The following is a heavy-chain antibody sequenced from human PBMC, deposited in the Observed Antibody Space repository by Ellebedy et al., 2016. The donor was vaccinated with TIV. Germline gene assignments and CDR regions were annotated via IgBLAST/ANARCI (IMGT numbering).Heavy chain of an antibody. D-gene: IGHD1-26*01. CDR1: GDSISNDDYY. V-gene: IGHV4-30-4*01. CDR3: ARVKGAYTGSYPSDS. CDR2: ISHSGKT. Sequence: MPSETLSLTCTVSGDSISNDDYYWNWIRQTPGKGLEWIGFISHSGKTYYNPSVNSRVSMSVDTSKNQFSLNVQSVTAADTAVYFCARVKGAYTGSYPSDSWGQGTLVTVSS. J-gene: IGHJ4*02.